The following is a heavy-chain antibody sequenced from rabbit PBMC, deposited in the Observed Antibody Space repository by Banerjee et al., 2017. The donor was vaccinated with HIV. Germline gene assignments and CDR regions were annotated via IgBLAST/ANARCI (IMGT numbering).Heavy chain of an antibody. CDR3: ARSLAGDAGYGYFNL. J-gene: IGHJ4*01. CDR1: GFSFSSSHY. CDR2: IDAGSSGST. Sequence: QSLEESGRDLVKPGASLTLTCTASGFSFSSSHYMCWVRQAPGKGLEWIACIDAGSSGSTYYASWAKGRFTISKTSSTTVTLQMTSLTAVDTATYFCARSLAGDAGYGYFNLWAQAPWSPS. D-gene: IGHD6-1*01. V-gene: IGHV1S40*01.